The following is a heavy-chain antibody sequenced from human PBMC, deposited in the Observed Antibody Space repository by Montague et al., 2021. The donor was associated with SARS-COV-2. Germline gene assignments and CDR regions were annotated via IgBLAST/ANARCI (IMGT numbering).Heavy chain of an antibody. CDR2: XFWDDDK. D-gene: IGHD4-23*01. CDR1: GFSLSTSGEG. V-gene: IGHV2-5*02. Sequence: PALVKPTQTLTLTCTVSGFSLSTSGEGVGWIRQPPGKALEWLALXFWDDDKRYSPSLKNRVTITKDTSKNQVVLRMTNMDPLDTATYYCAHKVKWELYYFDYWGQGTLVTASS. J-gene: IGHJ4*02. CDR3: AHKVKWELYYFDY.